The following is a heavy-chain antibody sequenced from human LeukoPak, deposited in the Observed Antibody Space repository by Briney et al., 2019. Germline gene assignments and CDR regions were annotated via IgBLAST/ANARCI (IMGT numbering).Heavy chain of an antibody. D-gene: IGHD3-16*01. V-gene: IGHV3-74*01. CDR2: NRTGGGST. CDR1: GFTFSNYW. CDR3: ASTVFLGGELIIDY. Sequence: GGSLRLSCAASGFTFSNYWMHWVRQAPGKGLVWVSRNRTGGGSTTYAESVEGRFTISRDNAKNTLYLQMDSLRVEDTGVYYCASTVFLGGELIIDYWGQGTLVTVSS. J-gene: IGHJ4*02.